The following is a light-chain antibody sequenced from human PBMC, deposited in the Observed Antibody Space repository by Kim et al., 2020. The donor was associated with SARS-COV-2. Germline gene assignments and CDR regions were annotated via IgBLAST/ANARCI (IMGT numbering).Light chain of an antibody. CDR1: KLGYTR. V-gene: IGLV3-1*01. Sequence: SPGNTASRTCSGEKLGYTRSCWYQQKPGQSPVLFIDQDDKRPSGIPERFSASNSGSTATLTISGTQTMDDADYYCQAWDNGTAVFGTGTKVTVL. CDR3: QAWDNGTAV. J-gene: IGLJ1*01. CDR2: QDD.